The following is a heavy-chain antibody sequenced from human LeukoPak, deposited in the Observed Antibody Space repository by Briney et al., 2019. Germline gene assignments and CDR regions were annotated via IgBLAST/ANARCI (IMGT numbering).Heavy chain of an antibody. V-gene: IGHV3-30*01. CDR1: GFTFSNYA. CDR3: ARADRRGYSGYDQYYFDY. Sequence: PGKSLRLSCAASGFTFSNYAMHWVRQAPGKGLEWVSLISSGGTYEYYADSVKGRFTISRGNSKNTLYLQLNSLRAEDTAVYYCARADRRGYSGYDQYYFDYWGQGTLVTVSS. D-gene: IGHD5-12*01. CDR2: ISSGGTYE. J-gene: IGHJ4*02.